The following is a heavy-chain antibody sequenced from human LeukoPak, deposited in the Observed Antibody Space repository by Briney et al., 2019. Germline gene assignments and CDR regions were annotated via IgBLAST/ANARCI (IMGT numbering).Heavy chain of an antibody. D-gene: IGHD5-12*01. CDR2: INPSDGST. J-gene: IGHJ4*02. CDR1: GFTFNSYY. CDR3: ARPLTSGSTSYFDY. Sequence: ASVKVSCKASGFTFNSYYMHWVRQAPGQGLEWMGTINPSDGSTIYAQKFQGRVTVTRDSSTGTVYMEVGSLSSEDTAVYYCARPLTSGSTSYFDYWGQGPLVTVSS. V-gene: IGHV1-46*02.